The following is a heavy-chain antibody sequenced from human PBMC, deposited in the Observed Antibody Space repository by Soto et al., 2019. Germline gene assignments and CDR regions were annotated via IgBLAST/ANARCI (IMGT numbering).Heavy chain of an antibody. V-gene: IGHV3-30*04. D-gene: IGHD3-3*01. CDR1: GFTFSSYA. J-gene: IGHJ6*02. CDR3: AKAQLTDYDFWSGYSIPYGMDV. CDR2: ISYDGSNK. Sequence: GGSLRLSCAASGFTFSSYAMHWVRQAPGKGLGWVAVISYDGSNKYYADSVKGRFTISRDNSKNTLYLQMNSLRAEDTAVYYCAKAQLTDYDFWSGYSIPYGMDVWGQGTTVTVSS.